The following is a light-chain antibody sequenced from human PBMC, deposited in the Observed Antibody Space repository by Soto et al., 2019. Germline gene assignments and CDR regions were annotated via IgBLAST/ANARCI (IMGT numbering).Light chain of an antibody. J-gene: IGKJ4*01. CDR2: KAS. CDR1: QNIRSW. Sequence: DIQMTQSPSTLSASVGDGVTITCRASQNIRSWMAWYQQKPGKAPRLLIYKASSLQSGVPSRFSGSGSGTEFTLTISSLQPDDSATYYCQQYDSYSTFGGGTKVDIK. CDR3: QQYDSYST. V-gene: IGKV1-5*03.